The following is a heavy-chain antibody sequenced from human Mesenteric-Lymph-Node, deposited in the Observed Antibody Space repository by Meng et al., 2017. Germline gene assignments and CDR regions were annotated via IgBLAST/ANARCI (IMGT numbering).Heavy chain of an antibody. J-gene: IGHJ5*02. CDR3: ARASYGSGSPLGESWFDP. Sequence: SQGLDQTSQTLSLTCTVSGGSIDSCVYYWSWIRQHPGKGLEWIGYIHSSGSTYYNPSLRSRLTISVDTSKNQFSLKLSSVTAADTAVYYCARASYGSGSPLGESWFDPWGQGTLVTVSS. CDR1: GGSIDSCVYY. CDR2: IHSSGST. V-gene: IGHV4-31*03. D-gene: IGHD3-10*01.